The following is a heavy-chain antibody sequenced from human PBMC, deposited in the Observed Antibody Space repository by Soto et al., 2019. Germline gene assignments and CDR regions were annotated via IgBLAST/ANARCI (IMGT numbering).Heavy chain of an antibody. V-gene: IGHV4-34*01. J-gene: IGHJ6*02. CDR1: GGSFSGYF. Sequence: SETLSLTSDVYGGSFSGYFWTWVRQAPGKGLEWIGEINQSGRTNTNPSLKSRISTSVDTSKNQFSLRLSSVTAADTAFYYCARGPRCINTSCSNDFYHFGLDVWGQGTSVTVSS. D-gene: IGHD2-2*01. CDR2: INQSGRT. CDR3: ARGPRCINTSCSNDFYHFGLDV.